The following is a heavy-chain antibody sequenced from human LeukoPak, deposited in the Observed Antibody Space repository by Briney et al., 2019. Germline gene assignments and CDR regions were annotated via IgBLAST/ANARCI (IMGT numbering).Heavy chain of an antibody. CDR3: TQASGWYEPSYGMDV. Sequence: GASVKVSCKASGYTFTSYAMNWVRQAPGQGLEWMGWINTNTGNPTYAQGFTGRFVFSLDTSVSTAYLQISSLKAEDTAVYYCTQASGWYEPSYGMDVWGQGTTVTVSS. J-gene: IGHJ6*02. CDR2: INTNTGNP. CDR1: GYTFTSYA. V-gene: IGHV7-4-1*02. D-gene: IGHD6-19*01.